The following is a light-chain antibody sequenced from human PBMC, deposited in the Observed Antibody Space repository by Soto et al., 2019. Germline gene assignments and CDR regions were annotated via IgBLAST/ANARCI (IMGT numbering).Light chain of an antibody. V-gene: IGKV3-20*01. CDR2: GAS. Sequence: EIVLTQSPGTLSLSPWERATLSCRASQSVSSSYLAWYQQKPGQAPRLLIYGASSRATGIPDRFSGSGSGTDFTLIISRLEPEDFAVYYCQQYGSSPWTFGQGTKVDI. J-gene: IGKJ1*01. CDR1: QSVSSSY. CDR3: QQYGSSPWT.